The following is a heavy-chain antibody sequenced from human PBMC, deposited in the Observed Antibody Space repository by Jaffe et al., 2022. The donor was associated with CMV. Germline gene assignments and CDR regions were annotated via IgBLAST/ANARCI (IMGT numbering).Heavy chain of an antibody. V-gene: IGHV4-39*01. D-gene: IGHD1-1*01. CDR1: GGSISSSSYY. J-gene: IGHJ4*02. CDR2: IYYSGST. CDR3: ARLERRKEDYFDY. Sequence: QLQLQESGPGLVKPSETLSLTCTVSGGSISSSSYYWGWIRQPPGKGLEWIGSIYYSGSTYYNPSLKSRVTISVDTSKNQFSLKLSSVTAADTAVYYCARLERRKEDYFDYWGQGTLVTVSS.